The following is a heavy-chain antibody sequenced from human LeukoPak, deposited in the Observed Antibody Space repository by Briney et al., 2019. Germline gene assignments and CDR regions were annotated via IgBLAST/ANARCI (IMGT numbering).Heavy chain of an antibody. Sequence: SETLSLTCTVPGGSISSYYWSWIRQPPGKGLEWIGYIYYSGSTNYNPSLKSRVTISVDTSKNQFSLKLSSVTAADTAVYYCARMGVAVAGPFFDYWGQGTLVTVSS. CDR1: GGSISSYY. J-gene: IGHJ4*02. V-gene: IGHV4-59*01. D-gene: IGHD6-19*01. CDR2: IYYSGST. CDR3: ARMGVAVAGPFFDY.